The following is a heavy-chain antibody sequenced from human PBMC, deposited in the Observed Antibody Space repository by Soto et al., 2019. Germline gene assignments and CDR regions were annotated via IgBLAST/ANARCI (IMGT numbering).Heavy chain of an antibody. D-gene: IGHD5-12*01. Sequence: GGSLRLSCAASGFTFSSYAMNWVRQAPGKGLEWVSGISGSGVSTYYADSVKGRFTISRDSSKNTLYLQMNSLRAEDTAVYYCAKGESWGYADSWGQGTLVTVSS. V-gene: IGHV3-23*01. CDR2: ISGSGVST. CDR1: GFTFSSYA. CDR3: AKGESWGYADS. J-gene: IGHJ4*02.